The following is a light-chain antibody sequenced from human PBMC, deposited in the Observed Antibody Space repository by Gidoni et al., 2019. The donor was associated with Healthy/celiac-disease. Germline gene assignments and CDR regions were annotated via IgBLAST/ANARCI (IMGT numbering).Light chain of an antibody. CDR1: QSVSSY. J-gene: IGKJ4*01. V-gene: IGKV3-11*01. Sequence: EIVLTQSSATLSLSPGERATLSCRASQSVSSYLAWYQQKPGKAPRLLIYDASNRATGIPARFSGSGSGTDFTLTISSLEPEDFAVYYCQQRSNWPPLTFGGGTKVEIK. CDR2: DAS. CDR3: QQRSNWPPLT.